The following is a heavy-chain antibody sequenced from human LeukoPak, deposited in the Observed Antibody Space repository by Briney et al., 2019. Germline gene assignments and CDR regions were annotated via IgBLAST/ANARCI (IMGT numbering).Heavy chain of an antibody. CDR2: IYYSGST. CDR3: ARDPSNYYDSSGYFDY. CDR1: GGSISSYY. V-gene: IGHV4-59*01. D-gene: IGHD3-22*01. Sequence: SETLSLTCTVSGGSISSYYWSWIRQPPGKGLEWIGYIYYSGSTNYNPSLKSRVTISVDTSKNQFSLKLSSVTAADTAVYYCARDPSNYYDSSGYFDYWGQGTLVTASS. J-gene: IGHJ4*02.